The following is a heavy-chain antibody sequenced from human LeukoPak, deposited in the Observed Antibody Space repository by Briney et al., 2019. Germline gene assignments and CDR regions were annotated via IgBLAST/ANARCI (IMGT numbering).Heavy chain of an antibody. CDR1: GFTFDDYV. J-gene: IGHJ4*02. CDR2: INWNGGST. Sequence: RPGGSLRLSCAASGFTFDDYVMRLGRQAPGEVLDLVPGINWNGGSTGYADSVKGRFTITRDNDKNSLYLQMNSLRAEDTALYYCARAYTAMIKIFDYWGQGTLVTVSS. CDR3: ARAYTAMIKIFDY. V-gene: IGHV3-20*04. D-gene: IGHD5-18*01.